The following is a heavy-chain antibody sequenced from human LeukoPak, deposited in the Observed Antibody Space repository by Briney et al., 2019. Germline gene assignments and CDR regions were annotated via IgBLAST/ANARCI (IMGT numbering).Heavy chain of an antibody. Sequence: GSSVKVSCKASGGTFSSYAISWVRQAPGQGLEWMGGIIPIFGTANYAQKFQGRVTITTDGSTSTAYMELSSLRSEDTAVYYCARDRGVVPAAPSWAFDIWGQGTMVTVSS. D-gene: IGHD2-2*01. CDR1: GGTFSSYA. CDR3: ARDRGVVPAAPSWAFDI. J-gene: IGHJ3*02. V-gene: IGHV1-69*05. CDR2: IIPIFGTA.